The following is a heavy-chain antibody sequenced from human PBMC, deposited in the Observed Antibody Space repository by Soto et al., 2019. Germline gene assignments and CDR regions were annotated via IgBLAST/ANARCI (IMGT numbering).Heavy chain of an antibody. CDR1: GFTFSGYW. J-gene: IGHJ4*02. CDR3: AKNNRYCSSTNCFVFDY. V-gene: IGHV3-7*01. CDR2: IKQDGSEK. D-gene: IGHD2-2*01. Sequence: EVQLAESGGGLVQPGGSLRLSCAASGFTFSGYWMSWVRQAPGKGLEWVANIKQDGSEKYYVDSVKGRFTISRDNAKNSLYRLMNSLRAEDTAVYYCAKNNRYCSSTNCFVFDYWGQGTLVTVSS.